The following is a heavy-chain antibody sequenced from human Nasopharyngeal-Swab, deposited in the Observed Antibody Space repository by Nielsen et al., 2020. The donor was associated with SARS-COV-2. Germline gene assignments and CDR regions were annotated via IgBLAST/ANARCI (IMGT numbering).Heavy chain of an antibody. D-gene: IGHD6-13*01. CDR1: GFTFSNYA. J-gene: IGHJ4*02. CDR2: ISSSSSYI. CDR3: ARDPTYSSSWTYYFDY. V-gene: IGHV3-21*01. Sequence: GGSLRLSCAASGFTFSNYAMSWVRQAPGKGLEWVSSISSSSSYIFYADSMKGRFTISRDNAKNSLYLQMNSLRAEDTAVYYCARDPTYSSSWTYYFDYWGQGTLVTVSS.